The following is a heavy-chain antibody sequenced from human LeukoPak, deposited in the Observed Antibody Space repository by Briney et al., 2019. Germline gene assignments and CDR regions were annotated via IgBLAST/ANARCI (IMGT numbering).Heavy chain of an antibody. CDR2: IYYSGST. J-gene: IGHJ4*02. CDR3: ARYSSGWGPFDY. CDR1: GGSISSYY. V-gene: IGHV4-59*01. D-gene: IGHD6-19*01. Sequence: SETLSLTCTVSGGSISSYYWSWIRQPPGKGLEWIGYIYYSGSTNYNPSLKSRVTISVDTSKNQFSLKLSSVTAADTAVYCRARYSSGWGPFDYWGQGTLVTVSS.